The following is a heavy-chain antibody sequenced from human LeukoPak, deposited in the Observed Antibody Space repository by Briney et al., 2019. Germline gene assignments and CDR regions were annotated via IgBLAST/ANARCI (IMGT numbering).Heavy chain of an antibody. CDR1: GGTSSSYA. CDR2: IIPIFGTA. J-gene: IGHJ5*02. D-gene: IGHD2-2*01. Sequence: ASVKVSCKASGGTSSSYAISWVRQAPGQGLEWMGGIIPIFGTANYAQKFQGRVTITTDESTSTAYMELSSLRSEDTAVYYCARGVSVVVPAAIWFDPWGQGTLVTVSS. CDR3: ARGVSVVVPAAIWFDP. V-gene: IGHV1-69*05.